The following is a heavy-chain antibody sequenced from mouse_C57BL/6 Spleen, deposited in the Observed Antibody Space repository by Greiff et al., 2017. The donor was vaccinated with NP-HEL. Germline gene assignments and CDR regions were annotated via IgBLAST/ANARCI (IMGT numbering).Heavy chain of an antibody. Sequence: VKLKQSGAELVRPGASVTLSCKASGYTFTDYEMHWVKQTPVHGLEWIGAIDPETGGTAYNQKFKGKAILTADKSSSTAYMELRSLTSEDSAVYYCTGRDYWGQGTTLTVSS. CDR1: GYTFTDYE. J-gene: IGHJ2*01. CDR3: TGRDY. V-gene: IGHV1-15*01. CDR2: IDPETGGT.